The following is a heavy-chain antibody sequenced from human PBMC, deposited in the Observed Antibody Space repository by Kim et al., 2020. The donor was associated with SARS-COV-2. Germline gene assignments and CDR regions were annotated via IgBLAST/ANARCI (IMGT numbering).Heavy chain of an antibody. V-gene: IGHV1-18*04. D-gene: IGHD2-15*01. CDR3: ARDAYCSGGSCSKPAYYYYYGMDV. J-gene: IGHJ6*02. CDR1: GYTFTSYG. CDR2: ISAYNGNT. Sequence: ASVKVSCKASGYTFTSYGISWVRQAPGQGLEWMGWISAYNGNTNYAQKLQGRVTMTTDTSTSTAYMELRSLRSDDTAVYYCARDAYCSGGSCSKPAYYYYYGMDVWGQGTTVTVSS.